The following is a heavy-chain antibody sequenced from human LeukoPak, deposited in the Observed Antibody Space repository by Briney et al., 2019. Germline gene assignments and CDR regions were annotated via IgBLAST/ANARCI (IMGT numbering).Heavy chain of an antibody. CDR1: GFTFSSYE. V-gene: IGHV3-30*02. CDR2: IRDDGSNK. CDR3: AKAAGVKTFGEIIVSTHRPNIDY. Sequence: GGSLRLSCAASGFTFSSYEMNWVRQAPGKGLEWVAFIRDDGSNKYYADSVKGRFTISRDNSKNTLYLQMNNLRAEDTAVYYCAKAAGVKTFGEIIVSTHRPNIDYWGQGTLVTVSS. D-gene: IGHD3-16*02. J-gene: IGHJ4*02.